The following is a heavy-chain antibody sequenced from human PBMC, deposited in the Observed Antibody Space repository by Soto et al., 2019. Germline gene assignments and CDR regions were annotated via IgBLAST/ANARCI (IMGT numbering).Heavy chain of an antibody. D-gene: IGHD4-17*01. Sequence: GGSLRLSCAASGFTFSSYAMHWVRQAPGKGLEWVAVISYDGSNKYYADSVKGRFTISRDNSKNTLYLQMNSLRAEDTAVYYCARDYGGNSELYAFDIWGQGTMVTVS. J-gene: IGHJ3*02. CDR1: GFTFSSYA. CDR2: ISYDGSNK. V-gene: IGHV3-30-3*01. CDR3: ARDYGGNSELYAFDI.